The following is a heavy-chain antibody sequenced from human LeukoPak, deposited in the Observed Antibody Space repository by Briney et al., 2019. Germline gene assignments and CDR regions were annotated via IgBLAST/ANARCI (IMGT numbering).Heavy chain of an antibody. CDR2: INHSGST. V-gene: IGHV4-34*01. CDR1: GGSFSGYY. J-gene: IGHJ4*02. Sequence: SETLSLTCAVYGGSFSGYYWSWIRQPPGKGLEWIGEINHSGSTNYNPSLKSRVTISVDTSKNQFSLKLTSVTAADTAVYYCARGENYDSWSGYYFYWGQGTLVTVSS. CDR3: ARGENYDSWSGYYFY. D-gene: IGHD3-3*01.